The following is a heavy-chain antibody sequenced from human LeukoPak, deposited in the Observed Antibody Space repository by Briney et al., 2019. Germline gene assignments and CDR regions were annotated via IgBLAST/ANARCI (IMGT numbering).Heavy chain of an antibody. D-gene: IGHD5-24*01. CDR1: GFTFSSYA. Sequence: PGGSLRLSCAASGFTFSSYAMSWVRQAAGEGLGWVSAVSGRGGSTYYAASGKGRFTISRDNSKNTLYLQINSLRAEDRAVYYCAKEMATILNWFDPWGQGTLVTVSS. CDR2: VSGRGGST. J-gene: IGHJ5*02. CDR3: AKEMATILNWFDP. V-gene: IGHV3-23*01.